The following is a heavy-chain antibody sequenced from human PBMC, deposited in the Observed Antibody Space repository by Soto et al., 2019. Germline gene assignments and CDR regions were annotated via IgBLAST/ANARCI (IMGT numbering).Heavy chain of an antibody. D-gene: IGHD3-22*01. CDR1: GFTFSSYG. CDR3: ARSVQDYYDSSGYYKARDYYYGMDV. Sequence: QVQLVESGGGVVQPGRSLRLSCAASGFTFSSYGMHWVRQAPGKGLEWVAVIWYDGSNKYYADSVKGRFTISRDNSKNTLYLQMNSLSAEDTAEYYCARSVQDYYDSSGYYKARDYYYGMDVWGQGTTVTVSS. V-gene: IGHV3-33*01. CDR2: IWYDGSNK. J-gene: IGHJ6*02.